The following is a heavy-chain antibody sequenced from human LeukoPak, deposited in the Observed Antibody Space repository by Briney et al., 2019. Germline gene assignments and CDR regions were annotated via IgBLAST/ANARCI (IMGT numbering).Heavy chain of an antibody. V-gene: IGHV3-48*03. CDR1: GFTFSSYE. Sequence: GGSLRLSCEASGFTFSSYEMNWVRQAPGKGLEWVSYISSSGSTIYYADSVKGRFTISRDNAKNSLYLQMNSLRAEDTAVYYCARRSGSPTGYWGQGTLVTVSS. CDR2: ISSSGSTI. CDR3: ARRSGSPTGY. D-gene: IGHD1-26*01. J-gene: IGHJ4*02.